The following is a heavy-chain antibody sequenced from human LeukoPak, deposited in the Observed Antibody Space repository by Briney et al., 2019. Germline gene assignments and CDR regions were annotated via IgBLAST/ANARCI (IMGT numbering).Heavy chain of an antibody. V-gene: IGHV3-21*06. CDR1: GFTFTSYN. CDR2: ITSSSSYI. Sequence: GGSLSLSCAASGFTFTSYNMNWVRQAPGKGLEGVTSITSSSSYIYYADSVKARFTISSHNAKNSLYPQMDSLRVEDTAVYYCARDPYSGNYGAYYYYYMDVWGKGTTVTISS. D-gene: IGHD1-26*01. CDR3: ARDPYSGNYGAYYYYYMDV. J-gene: IGHJ6*03.